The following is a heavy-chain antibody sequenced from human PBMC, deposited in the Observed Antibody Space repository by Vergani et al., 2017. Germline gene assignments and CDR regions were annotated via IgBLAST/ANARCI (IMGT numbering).Heavy chain of an antibody. J-gene: IGHJ4*02. Sequence: QLVESGGGLVKAGGSLRLSCVTSGFTFDSFGMSWVRQVPGKGLEWVSSISGGGTYRLYADPVKGRFSISRDNAKKSVFLQNNNVGAEDTAIYYCAGGECGYVRLGQWGQGTPVTVSS. V-gene: IGHV3-21*04. CDR1: GFTFDSFG. CDR2: ISGGGTYR. CDR3: AGGECGYVRLGQ. D-gene: IGHD5-12*01.